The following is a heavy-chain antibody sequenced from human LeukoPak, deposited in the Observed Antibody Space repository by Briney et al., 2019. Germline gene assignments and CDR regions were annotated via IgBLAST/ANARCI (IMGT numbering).Heavy chain of an antibody. CDR1: GFMFHDYA. D-gene: IGHD6-19*01. Sequence: PGGSLRLSCAAPGFMFHDYAIHWVRQAPGKGLEWVSLISGDGGSTFYADSVKGRFTISRDNSKNSLYLQMNSLRSDDTAVYYCARESGSSGWYDYWGQGTLVTVSS. V-gene: IGHV3-43*02. CDR2: ISGDGGST. CDR3: ARESGSSGWYDY. J-gene: IGHJ4*02.